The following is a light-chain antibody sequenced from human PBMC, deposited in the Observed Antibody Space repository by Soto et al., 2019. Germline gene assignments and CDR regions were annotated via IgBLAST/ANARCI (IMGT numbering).Light chain of an antibody. Sequence: IQLTQAPSSLSASVGDRVTITCRASQGISSYLGWYQQKPGKAPNLLLYDASTLHSVVTSRFSGGGSGTDFPLTISSLQPEDFATYYCQQVNVYPSTFGGGTKVEIK. CDR1: QGISSY. J-gene: IGKJ4*01. CDR2: DAS. CDR3: QQVNVYPST. V-gene: IGKV1-9*01.